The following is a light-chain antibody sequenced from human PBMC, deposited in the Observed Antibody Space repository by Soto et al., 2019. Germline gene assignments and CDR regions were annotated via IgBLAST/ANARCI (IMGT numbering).Light chain of an antibody. CDR3: SSYAGSNV. CDR1: SSDVGGYNY. V-gene: IGLV2-8*01. J-gene: IGLJ1*01. CDR2: EVS. Sequence: QSVLTQPPSASGSPGQSVTISCTGTSSDVGGYNYVSWYQQHPGKAPKLMIYEVSKRPSGVPDRFSGSKSGNTASLTVSGLQAEDEADYYCSSYAGSNVFGTGTKVTAL.